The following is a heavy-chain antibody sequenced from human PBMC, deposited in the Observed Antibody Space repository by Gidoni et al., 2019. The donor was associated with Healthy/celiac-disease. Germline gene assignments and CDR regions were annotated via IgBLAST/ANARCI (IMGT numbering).Heavy chain of an antibody. D-gene: IGHD6-19*01. CDR3: ARGGWYFDY. CDR2: IYYSWST. J-gene: IGHJ4*02. CDR1: GGPISSYY. Sequence: QVPLQESGPGLVKPSETLSLTCTVSGGPISSYYWSWIRQPPGKGLEWIGYIYYSWSTNYNPPLKSRATISVDTSKNQFSLKLSSVTAADTAVYYCARGGWYFDYWGQGTLVTVSS. V-gene: IGHV4-59*01.